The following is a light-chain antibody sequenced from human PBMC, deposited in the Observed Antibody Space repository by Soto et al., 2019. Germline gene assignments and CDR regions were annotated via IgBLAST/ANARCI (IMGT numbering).Light chain of an antibody. J-gene: IGKJ5*01. CDR3: MQALQTSIT. CDR2: LGS. Sequence: DIVMTQSPLSLPVTLGEPASISCRSSQSLLHSNGYNYLDWYLQKPGQSPQLLIYLGSNRASGVPDRFSGSGSGTDFTLKINRVEAEDVGVYYCMQALQTSITFGQGTRLEIK. CDR1: QSLLHSNGYNY. V-gene: IGKV2-28*01.